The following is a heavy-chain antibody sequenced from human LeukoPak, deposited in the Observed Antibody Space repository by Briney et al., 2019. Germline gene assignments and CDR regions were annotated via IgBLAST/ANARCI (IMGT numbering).Heavy chain of an antibody. Sequence: GGSLRLSCAASGFTVSSNYMSWVRQAPGKGLEWVSSISSSSSYIYYADSVKGRFTISRDNAKNSLYLQMNSLRAEDTAVYYCARGSSPDLGYCSSTSCYGIFWGQGTLVTVSS. CDR1: GFTVSSNY. CDR3: ARGSSPDLGYCSSTSCYGIF. CDR2: ISSSSSYI. D-gene: IGHD2-2*01. J-gene: IGHJ4*02. V-gene: IGHV3-21*01.